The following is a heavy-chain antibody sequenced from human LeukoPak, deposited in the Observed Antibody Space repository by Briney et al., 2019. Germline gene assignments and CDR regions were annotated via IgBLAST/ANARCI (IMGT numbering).Heavy chain of an antibody. CDR2: ISGSGGST. J-gene: IGHJ4*02. CDR1: GFTFSDYY. CDR3: ATHSGGN. V-gene: IGHV3-23*01. Sequence: PGGSLRLSCAAYGFTFSDYYMSWMRQAPGKGLEWVSAISGSGGSTYYSDSVKGRFTITRDISKNTLYLQMNSQRAEDTAVYYCATHSGGNWGQGTLVTVSS. D-gene: IGHD3-16*01.